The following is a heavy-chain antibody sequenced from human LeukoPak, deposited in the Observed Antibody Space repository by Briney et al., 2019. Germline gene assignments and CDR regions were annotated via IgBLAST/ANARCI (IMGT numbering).Heavy chain of an antibody. V-gene: IGHV4-39*07. D-gene: IGHD6-6*01. Sequence: KPSETLSLTCTVSGGSISSSSYYWGWIRQPPGKGLEWIGSIYYSGSTYYNPSLKSRVTISVDTSKNQFSLKLSSVTAADTAVYYCARALIAARIEYSSSWSVHNWFDPWGQGTLVTVSS. CDR2: IYYSGST. CDR1: GGSISSSSYY. J-gene: IGHJ5*02. CDR3: ARALIAARIEYSSSWSVHNWFDP.